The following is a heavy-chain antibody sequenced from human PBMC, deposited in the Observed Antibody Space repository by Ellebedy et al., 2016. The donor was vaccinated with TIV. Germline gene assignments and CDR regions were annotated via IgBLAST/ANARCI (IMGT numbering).Heavy chain of an antibody. V-gene: IGHV3-23*01. CDR1: GFTFSSYA. Sequence: GESLKISXAASGFTFSSYAMSWVRQAPGKGLEWVSAISGSGGSTYYADSVKGRFTISRDNSKNTLYLQMNSLRAEDTAVYYCAKTVGYYDSSGYYLGWSAYFDYWGQGTLVTVSS. J-gene: IGHJ4*02. D-gene: IGHD3-22*01. CDR3: AKTVGYYDSSGYYLGWSAYFDY. CDR2: ISGSGGST.